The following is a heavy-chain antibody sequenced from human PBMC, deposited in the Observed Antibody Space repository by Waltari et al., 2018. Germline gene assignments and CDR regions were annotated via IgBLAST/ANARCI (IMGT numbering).Heavy chain of an antibody. CDR3: ARDSPYYYYMDV. CDR2: IYHSGST. Sequence: QLQLQESGSGLVKPSQTLSLTCAVSGGSISSGGYSWSWIRQPPGKGLEWIGDIYHSGSTCSNPSLKSRVTISVDRSKNQFSLKLSSVTAADTAVYYCARDSPYYYYMDVWGKGTTVTVSS. V-gene: IGHV4-30-2*01. CDR1: GGSISSGGYS. J-gene: IGHJ6*03.